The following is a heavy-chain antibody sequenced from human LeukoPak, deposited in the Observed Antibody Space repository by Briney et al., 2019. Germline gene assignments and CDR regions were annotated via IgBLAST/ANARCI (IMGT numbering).Heavy chain of an antibody. J-gene: IGHJ5*02. CDR3: ARGDLNGPFDP. CDR2: IIPILGIA. Sequence: ASVKVSCKASGGTFSSYGISWVRQAPGQGLEWMGRIIPILGIANYAQKFQGRVTITADKSTSTAYMELSSLRSEDTAVYYCARGDLNGPFDPWGQGTLVTVSS. V-gene: IGHV1-69*04. D-gene: IGHD2-8*01. CDR1: GGTFSSYG.